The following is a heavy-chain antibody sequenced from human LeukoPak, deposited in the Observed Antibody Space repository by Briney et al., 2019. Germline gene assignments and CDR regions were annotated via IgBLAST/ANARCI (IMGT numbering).Heavy chain of an antibody. V-gene: IGHV3-23*01. D-gene: IGHD5-24*01. Sequence: GASLRLSCEASGFTFINYGMSWVCQAPGKGLEWVSGISGSGGNTYYADSVKGRFTISRDDSKNTLYLQMNSLRAEDTAVYYCAKGGWLEYWGQGTLVTVSS. CDR2: ISGSGGNT. CDR1: GFTFINYG. J-gene: IGHJ4*02. CDR3: AKGGWLEY.